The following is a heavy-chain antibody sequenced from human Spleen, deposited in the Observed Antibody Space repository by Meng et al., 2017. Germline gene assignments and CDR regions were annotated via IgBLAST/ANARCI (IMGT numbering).Heavy chain of an antibody. D-gene: IGHD6-13*01. J-gene: IGHJ4*02. CDR3: AAPGRPDY. Sequence: QLQLQESGPGLVKPSEPLSLTVGVYGGSFSGYYWSWIRQPPGKGLEWIGEINHSGSTNYNPSLKSRVTISVDESRSYFSLRLSSVPAADTALSYIAAPGRPDYWGQGTLVTVSS. V-gene: IGHV4-34*09. CDR1: GGSFSGYY. CDR2: INHSGST.